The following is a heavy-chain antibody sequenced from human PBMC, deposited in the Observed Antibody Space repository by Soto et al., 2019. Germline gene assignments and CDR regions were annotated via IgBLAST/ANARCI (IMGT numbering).Heavy chain of an antibody. CDR3: GIGSRVAATRWWIDL. CDR2: ISTYNGKE. CDR1: GYTFTSYD. J-gene: IGHJ5*02. D-gene: IGHD2-15*01. Sequence: ASLKVSCKASGYTFTSYDISWVRQPPGQGLEWMGWISTYNGKEKIARILPGRGTTNTDTSTSTAYTELRSLRSDATDVYCCGIGSRVAATRWWIDLSGQGTLVTVAS. V-gene: IGHV1-18*01.